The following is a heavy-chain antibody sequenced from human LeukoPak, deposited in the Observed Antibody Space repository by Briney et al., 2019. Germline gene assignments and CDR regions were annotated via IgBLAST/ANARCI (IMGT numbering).Heavy chain of an antibody. CDR1: GFSSSTCE. D-gene: IGHD1-1*01. Sequence: GGSLRLSCAASGFSSSTCEMIWVRQAPGKGPEWIPYISRSSSTIYYADSVKGRFTISRDNAKNSLFLQMNSLRAEDTAVYFCAREMPTTYYFDYWGQGTLVTVSS. CDR2: ISRSSSTI. V-gene: IGHV3-48*03. J-gene: IGHJ4*02. CDR3: AREMPTTYYFDY.